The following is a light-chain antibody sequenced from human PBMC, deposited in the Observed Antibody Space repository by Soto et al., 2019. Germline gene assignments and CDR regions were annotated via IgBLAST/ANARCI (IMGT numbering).Light chain of an antibody. CDR2: ATS. CDR1: RGITTY. Sequence: DIQMTQSPSSVSASVGDRVTITCRASRGITTYLAWYQQRPGKAPNLLIYATSTLQSGVPSRFSGSGSGTDFTLTISSLQAEDSATYYCQQSNSIPLTFGGGTKVEI. CDR3: QQSNSIPLT. V-gene: IGKV1-12*01. J-gene: IGKJ4*01.